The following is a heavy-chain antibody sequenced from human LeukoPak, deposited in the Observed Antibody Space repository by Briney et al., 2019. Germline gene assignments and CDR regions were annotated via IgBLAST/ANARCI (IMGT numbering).Heavy chain of an antibody. CDR2: ISSSGSTI. CDR1: GFTFSSYE. V-gene: IGHV3-48*03. CDR3: AREPRRRIAVAGTSDAFDI. D-gene: IGHD6-19*01. J-gene: IGHJ3*02. Sequence: GGSLRLSCAASGFTFSSYEMNWVRQAPGKGLEWVSYISSSGSTIYYADSVKGRFTISRDNAKNSLYLQMNSLRAEDTAVYYRAREPRRRIAVAGTSDAFDIWGQGTMVTVSS.